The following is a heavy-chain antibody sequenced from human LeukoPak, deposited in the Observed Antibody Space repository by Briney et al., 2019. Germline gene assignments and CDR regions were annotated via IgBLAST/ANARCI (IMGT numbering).Heavy chain of an antibody. Sequence: GGSLRLPCAASGFTFSSYAMSWVRQAPGKGLEWVSAISGSGGSTYYADSVKGRFTISRDNSKNTLYLQMNSLRAEDTAVYYCAKDNYIKAMVRGVITYWGQGTLVTVSS. CDR1: GFTFSSYA. J-gene: IGHJ4*02. D-gene: IGHD3-10*01. V-gene: IGHV3-23*01. CDR3: AKDNYIKAMVRGVITY. CDR2: ISGSGGST.